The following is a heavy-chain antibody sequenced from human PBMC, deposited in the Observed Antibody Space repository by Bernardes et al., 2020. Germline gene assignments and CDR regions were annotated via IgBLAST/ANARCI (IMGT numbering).Heavy chain of an antibody. CDR3: ASGGGILSPFQH. Sequence: SETLSLTCAVYGGSFSGYYWSWIRQRPGKGLEWIGEINHSGSTNYNPSLKSRVTISVDTSKNQFSLKLSSVTAADTAVYYCASGGGILSPFQHWGQGTLVTVSS. D-gene: IGHD2-15*01. CDR2: INHSGST. V-gene: IGHV4-34*01. J-gene: IGHJ1*01. CDR1: GGSFSGYY.